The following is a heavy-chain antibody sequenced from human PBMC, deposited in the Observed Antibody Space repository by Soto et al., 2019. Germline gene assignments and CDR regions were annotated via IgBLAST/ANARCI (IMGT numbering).Heavy chain of an antibody. D-gene: IGHD6-19*01. V-gene: IGHV1-69*13. CDR1: GGTFSSYA. J-gene: IGHJ4*02. Sequence: ASVKVSCKASGGTFSSYAISWVRQAPGQGLEWMGGIIPIFGTANYAQKFQGRVTITADESTSTAYMELSSLRSEDTAVYYCARGPTAEQWLVYWGQGTLVTVSS. CDR2: IIPIFGTA. CDR3: ARGPTAEQWLVY.